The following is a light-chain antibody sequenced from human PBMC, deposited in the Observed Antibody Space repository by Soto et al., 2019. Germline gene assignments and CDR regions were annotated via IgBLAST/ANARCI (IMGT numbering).Light chain of an antibody. CDR3: QFYGDPSKT. CDR1: QSAGNF. CDR2: YIS. V-gene: IGKV3-11*01. J-gene: IGKJ1*01. Sequence: EIVMTQSPATLSVSPGETASLSCRASQSAGNFLAWYQQKPGQAPRLLIYYISTRATGIPARFTGSGSGTDFTLTISRLEPEDFAVYYCQFYGDPSKTFGQGTKVDI.